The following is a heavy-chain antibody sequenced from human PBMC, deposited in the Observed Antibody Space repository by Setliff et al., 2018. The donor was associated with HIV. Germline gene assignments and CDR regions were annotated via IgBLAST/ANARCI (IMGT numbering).Heavy chain of an antibody. CDR2: IHVGKGDT. J-gene: IGHJ4*01. CDR3: ARGALLAVFDFDH. CDR1: GYTFTTYS. D-gene: IGHD2-15*01. V-gene: IGHV1-3*01. Sequence: ASVKVSCKASGYTFTTYSLHWVRQAPGQSLEWMGWIHVGKGDTKYSQDFQGRITITRDTSANTAYMELSRLTSDDTAVYFCARGALLAVFDFDHWGHGTLVTVSS.